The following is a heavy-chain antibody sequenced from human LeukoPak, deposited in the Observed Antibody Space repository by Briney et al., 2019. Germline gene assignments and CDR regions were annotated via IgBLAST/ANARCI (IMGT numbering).Heavy chain of an antibody. Sequence: GGSLRLSCAASGFTFSSSAMNWVRQAPGKGLEWVSTISGTGGSTYYADSVRGRFTISRDNSKNTLYLQMNSLRAEDTAVYYCAKDPGGENYWGRGTLVTVSS. J-gene: IGHJ4*02. CDR2: ISGTGGST. CDR3: AKDPGGENY. V-gene: IGHV3-23*01. D-gene: IGHD2-8*02. CDR1: GFTFSSSA.